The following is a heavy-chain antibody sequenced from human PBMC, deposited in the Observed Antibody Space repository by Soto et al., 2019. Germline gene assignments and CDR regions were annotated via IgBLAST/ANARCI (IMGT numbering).Heavy chain of an antibody. V-gene: IGHV1-2*04. J-gene: IGHJ4*02. CDR2: INPNSGGT. Sequence: GASVKVSCKASGYTFTGYYMHWVRQAPGQGLEWMGWINPNSGGTNYAQKFQGWVTMTRDTSISTAYMELSRLRSDDTAVYYCAREEGLYYYGSVRTTSFDYWGQGTLVTVSS. CDR1: GYTFTGYY. CDR3: AREEGLYYYGSVRTTSFDY. D-gene: IGHD3-10*01.